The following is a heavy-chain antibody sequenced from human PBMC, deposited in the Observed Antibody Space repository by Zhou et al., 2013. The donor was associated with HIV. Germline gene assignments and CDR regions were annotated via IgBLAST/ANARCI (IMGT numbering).Heavy chain of an antibody. J-gene: IGHJ6*03. CDR1: GGTFSSYA. V-gene: IGHV1-69*05. CDR2: IIPIFGTA. Sequence: QVQLVQSGAEVKKPGSSVKVSCKASGGTFSSYAISWVRQAPGQGLEWMGGIIPIFGTANYAQKFQGRVTITTDESTSTAYMELSSLRSEDTAVYYCARTGSSSNQRFLEWLLFPYYMDVWGKGTTVTVSS. D-gene: IGHD3-3*01. CDR3: ARTGSSSNQRFLEWLLFPYYMDV.